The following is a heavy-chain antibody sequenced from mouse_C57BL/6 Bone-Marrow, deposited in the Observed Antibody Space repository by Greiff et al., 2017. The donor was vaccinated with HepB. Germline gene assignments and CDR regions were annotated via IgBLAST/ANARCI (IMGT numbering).Heavy chain of an antibody. CDR2: INPNYGTT. J-gene: IGHJ3*01. CDR1: GYSFTGYF. Sequence: EVQLQQSGPELVKPGDSVKISCKASGYSFTGYFMNWVMQSHGKSLEWIGRINPNYGTTSYNQKFKGKATLTVDQSSSTAYMQLNSLTSEDSAVYYCARSGGRAWFAYWGQGTLVTVSA. V-gene: IGHV1-39*01. CDR3: ARSGGRAWFAY. D-gene: IGHD3-1*01.